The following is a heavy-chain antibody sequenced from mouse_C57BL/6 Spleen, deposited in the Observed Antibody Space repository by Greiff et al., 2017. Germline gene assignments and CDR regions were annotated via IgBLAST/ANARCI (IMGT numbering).Heavy chain of an antibody. CDR3: TRAGGNHGYFDV. CDR2: ISSGGDYI. D-gene: IGHD2-1*01. Sequence: DVMLVESGEGLVKPGGSLQLSCAASGFTFSSYAMSWVRQTPEKRLEWVAYISSGGDYIYYADTVKGRFTISRDNARNTLYLQRSSLKSEDTAMYYCTRAGGNHGYFDVGGTGTTVTVSS. CDR1: GFTFSSYA. J-gene: IGHJ1*03. V-gene: IGHV5-9-1*02.